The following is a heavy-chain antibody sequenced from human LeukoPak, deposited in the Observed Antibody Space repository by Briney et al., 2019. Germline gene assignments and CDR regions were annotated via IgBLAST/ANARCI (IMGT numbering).Heavy chain of an antibody. CDR1: GFTVSSNY. D-gene: IGHD3-22*01. J-gene: IGHJ3*02. CDR2: IYSGGST. CDR3: ARVAMIAEKDAFDI. Sequence: PGGSLRLSCAASGFTVSSNYMSWVRQAPGKGREWVSVIYSGGSTYYADSVKGRFTISRDNSKNTLYLQMNSLRAEDTAVYYCARVAMIAEKDAFDIWGQGTMVTVSS. V-gene: IGHV3-53*01.